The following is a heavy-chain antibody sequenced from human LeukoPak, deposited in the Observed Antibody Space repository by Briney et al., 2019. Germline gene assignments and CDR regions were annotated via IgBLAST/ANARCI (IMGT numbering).Heavy chain of an antibody. J-gene: IGHJ6*02. V-gene: IGHV1-2*04. CDR2: INPNSGGT. D-gene: IGHD6-19*01. CDR3: ARGSSGWDSEDGMDV. Sequence: ASVKVSCKASGYTFTGYYMHWVRQAPGQGLEWMGWINPNSGGTNYAQKFRGWVTMTRDTSISTAYMELSRLRSDDTAVYYCARGSSGWDSEDGMDVWGQGTTVTVSS. CDR1: GYTFTGYY.